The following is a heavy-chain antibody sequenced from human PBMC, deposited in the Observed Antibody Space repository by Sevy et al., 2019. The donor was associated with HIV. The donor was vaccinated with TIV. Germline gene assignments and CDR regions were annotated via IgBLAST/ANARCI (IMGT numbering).Heavy chain of an antibody. J-gene: IGHJ6*02. CDR1: GFTFSSYA. CDR2: ISGSGGST. CDR3: AKKGGHYSSSWYYYGMDV. V-gene: IGHV3-23*01. D-gene: IGHD6-13*01. Sequence: GGSLRLSCAASGFTFSSYAMSWVRQAPGKGLEWVSAISGSGGSTYYAYSVKGRFTISRDNSKNTLYLQMNSLRAEDTAVYYCAKKGGHYSSSWYYYGMDVWGQGTTVTVSS.